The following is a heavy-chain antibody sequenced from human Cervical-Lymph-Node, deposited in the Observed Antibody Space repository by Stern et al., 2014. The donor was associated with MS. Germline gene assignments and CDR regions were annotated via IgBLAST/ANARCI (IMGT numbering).Heavy chain of an antibody. Sequence: QVQLVQSGGGVVQPGRPLRLSCAASGFTFGSCAMHWVRQAPGKGLEWVAGLSYDGSNKYYADSVKGRFTVSRDSSQNTLHLQMSSLRAEDTAVYYCAKDRQYLTYVFDHWGQGSLVTVSS. CDR1: GFTFGSCA. V-gene: IGHV3-30*18. CDR3: AKDRQYLTYVFDH. J-gene: IGHJ5*02. D-gene: IGHD2/OR15-2a*01. CDR2: LSYDGSNK.